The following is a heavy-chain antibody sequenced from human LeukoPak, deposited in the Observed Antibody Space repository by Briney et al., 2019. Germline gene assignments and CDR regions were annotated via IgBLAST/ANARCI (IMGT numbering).Heavy chain of an antibody. D-gene: IGHD2-2*02. CDR1: GGSFSGYY. CDR2: INHSGST. CDR3: ARGRICSSTSRYMFYLDY. Sequence: SETLSLTCAVYGGSFSGYYWSWIRQPPGKGLEWIGEINHSGSTNYNPSLKSRVTISVDTSKNQFSLKLSSVTAADTAVYYCARGRICSSTSRYMFYLDYWGKEPLVTVSS. J-gene: IGHJ4*02. V-gene: IGHV4-34*01.